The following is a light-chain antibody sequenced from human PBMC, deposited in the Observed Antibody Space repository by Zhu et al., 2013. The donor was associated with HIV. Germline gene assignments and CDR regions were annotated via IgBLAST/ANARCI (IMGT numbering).Light chain of an antibody. CDR2: DVT. CDR1: SSDVGDYNS. J-gene: IGLJ2*01. Sequence: QSALTQPASVSGSPGQSITISCTGTSSDVGDYNSVSWYQHHPGKAPKLMIYDVTNRPSGVSDRFSGSKSGNLASLTISGLQTEDEADYYCSSYTSTATLLFGGGTKLTVL. V-gene: IGLV2-14*01. CDR3: SSYTSTATLL.